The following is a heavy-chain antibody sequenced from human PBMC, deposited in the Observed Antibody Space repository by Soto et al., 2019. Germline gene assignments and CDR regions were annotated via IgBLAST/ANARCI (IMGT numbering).Heavy chain of an antibody. CDR1: GDSVSSNSAA. J-gene: IGHJ5*02. CDR2: TYYRSKWYN. CDR3: PSEIGPVTSHWFDP. V-gene: IGHV6-1*01. Sequence: SQTLSLTCAISGDSVSSNSAAWNWIRQSPSRGLEWLGRTYYRSKWYNDYAVSVKSRITINPDTSKNQFSLQLNSVTHEDTAVYYCPSEIGPVTSHWFDPWGQGTLATVSP.